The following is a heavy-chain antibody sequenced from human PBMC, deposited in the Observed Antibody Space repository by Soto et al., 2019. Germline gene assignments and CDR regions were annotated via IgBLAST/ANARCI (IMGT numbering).Heavy chain of an antibody. D-gene: IGHD2-15*01. CDR2: ISYDGSNK. Sequence: QVQLVESGGGVVQPGRSLRLSCAASGFTFSSYAMHWVRQAPGKGLEWVAVISYDGSNKYYADSVKGRFTISRDNSKNTLYLQMNSLRAEDTAVYYCARDWILGYCSGGSCIRSPTLDIWGQGTMVTVSS. CDR3: ARDWILGYCSGGSCIRSPTLDI. CDR1: GFTFSSYA. V-gene: IGHV3-30-3*01. J-gene: IGHJ3*02.